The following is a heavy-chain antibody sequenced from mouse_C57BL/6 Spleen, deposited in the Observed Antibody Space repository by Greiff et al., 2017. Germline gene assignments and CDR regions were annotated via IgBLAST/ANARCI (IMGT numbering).Heavy chain of an antibody. D-gene: IGHD1-1*01. CDR3: AKSAYYGSSCDYYAMDY. CDR1: GYTFTDYT. Sequence: VQLQQSDAELVKPGASVKISCKASGYTFTDYTIHWMKQRPEQGLEWIGYIYPRDGSTKYNEKFKGKATLTADKSSSTAYMQLNSLTSEDTAVYFCAKSAYYGSSCDYYAMDYWGHGTSVTVSS. V-gene: IGHV1-78*01. CDR2: IYPRDGST. J-gene: IGHJ4*01.